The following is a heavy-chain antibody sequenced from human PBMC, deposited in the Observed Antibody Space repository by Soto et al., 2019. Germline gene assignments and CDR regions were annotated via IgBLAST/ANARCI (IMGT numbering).Heavy chain of an antibody. CDR2: IIPIFGTA. CDR1: VGTFSSYA. V-gene: IGHV1-69*01. J-gene: IGHJ4*02. Sequence: QVQLVQSGAEVKKPGSSVKVSCKASVGTFSSYAISWVRQAPGQGLEWMGGIIPIFGTANYAQKFQGRVTITADESTSTAYMELSSLRSEDTAVYYCAREIYGSGSYPLGFDYWGQGTLVTVSS. CDR3: AREIYGSGSYPLGFDY. D-gene: IGHD3-10*01.